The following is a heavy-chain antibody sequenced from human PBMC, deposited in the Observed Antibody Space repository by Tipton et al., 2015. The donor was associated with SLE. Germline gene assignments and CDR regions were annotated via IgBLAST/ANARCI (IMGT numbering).Heavy chain of an antibody. J-gene: IGHJ6*02. V-gene: IGHV4-39*07. CDR1: GDSISSGNYY. Sequence: TLSLTCTVSGDSISSGNYYWSWIRQSPGKGLEWIGSSNRGGSTYYSPSLKSRVTISLDMSNNQFSLKLSSVTAADTAVYYCARGRPPYYYGMDVWGQGATVTVSS. CDR2: SNRGGST. CDR3: ARGRPPYYYGMDV.